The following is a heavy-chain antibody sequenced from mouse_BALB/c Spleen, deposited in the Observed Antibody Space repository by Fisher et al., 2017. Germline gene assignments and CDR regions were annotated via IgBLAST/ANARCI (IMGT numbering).Heavy chain of an antibody. V-gene: IGHV1-26*01. CDR3: ARGIFRGYWYFDV. J-gene: IGHJ1*01. Sequence: KFKGKATLTVDNSSSTAYMELRSLTSEDSAVYYCARGIFRGYWYFDVWGAGTTVTVSS.